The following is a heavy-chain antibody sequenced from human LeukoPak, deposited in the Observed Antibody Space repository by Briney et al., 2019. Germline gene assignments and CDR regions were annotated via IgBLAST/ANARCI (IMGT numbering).Heavy chain of an antibody. CDR1: GFTFSNFW. Sequence: GESLRLSCTASGFTFSNFWMGWVRQAPGKGLEWVANIKQDETEKFYLGSVKGRFTISRDNAKNSLYLQMNSLRAEDTAVYYCARAVGAAGSYWGQGALVTVSS. J-gene: IGHJ4*02. CDR3: ARAVGAAGSY. CDR2: IKQDETEK. V-gene: IGHV3-7*01. D-gene: IGHD6-13*01.